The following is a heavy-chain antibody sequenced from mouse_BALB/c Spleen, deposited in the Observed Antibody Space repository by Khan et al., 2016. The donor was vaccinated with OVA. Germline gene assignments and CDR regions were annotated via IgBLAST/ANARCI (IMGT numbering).Heavy chain of an antibody. D-gene: IGHD1-1*01. Sequence: EVHLQESGPGLVKPSQSLSLTCTVTGYSITSGYAWNWIRQFPGNKLEWMGYISYSGGTSYNPSLKSRISITRDTSKNQFFLQLNSVTTEDTATYYCARGNYYGYYFDYWGQGTTLTVSS. V-gene: IGHV3-2*02. J-gene: IGHJ2*01. CDR1: GYSITSGYA. CDR2: ISYSGGT. CDR3: ARGNYYGYYFDY.